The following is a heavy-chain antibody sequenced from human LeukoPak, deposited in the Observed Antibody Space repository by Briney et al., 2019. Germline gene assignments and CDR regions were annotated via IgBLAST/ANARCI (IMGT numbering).Heavy chain of an antibody. Sequence: GGSLRLSCAASGFTVSSNYMSWVRQAPGKGLEWVSVIYSGGSTYYADSVKGRFTISRDKSKNTLYLQMNSLRAEDTAVYYCAREPHRWFGEQYGMDVWGKGTTVTVSS. CDR3: AREPHRWFGEQYGMDV. D-gene: IGHD3-10*01. J-gene: IGHJ6*04. CDR1: GFTVSSNY. CDR2: IYSGGST. V-gene: IGHV3-53*01.